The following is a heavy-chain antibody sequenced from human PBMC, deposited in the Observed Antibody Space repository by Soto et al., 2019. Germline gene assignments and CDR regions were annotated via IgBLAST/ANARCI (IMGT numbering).Heavy chain of an antibody. CDR1: GDSFSTSRYY. CDR3: ARRRGLSAPFDD. Sequence: QLHLQESGPGLVKPSETLSLTCTVSGDSFSTSRYYWDWIRQPPGKELEWIGTVYSSGIPYYNPSIKSRVTMSVDTSKNQFSLRLNSAIAADTAVYYCARRRGLSAPFDDWGQGTLVTVSS. CDR2: VYSSGIP. V-gene: IGHV4-39*01. J-gene: IGHJ4*02.